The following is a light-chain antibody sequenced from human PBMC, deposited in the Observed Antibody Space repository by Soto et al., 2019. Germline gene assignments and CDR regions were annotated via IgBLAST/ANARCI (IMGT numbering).Light chain of an antibody. CDR2: RAS. CDR3: AAWDDSLNGLV. CDR1: SSNIGSNY. V-gene: IGLV1-47*01. J-gene: IGLJ2*01. Sequence: QSVLTQPPSASGTPGQRVTISCSGSSSNIGSNYVYWYQQVPGTAPRLLMYRASQRPSGVPERFSGSKSGTTACLAISGLRSEDEADYYCAAWDDSLNGLVFGGGTKLTVL.